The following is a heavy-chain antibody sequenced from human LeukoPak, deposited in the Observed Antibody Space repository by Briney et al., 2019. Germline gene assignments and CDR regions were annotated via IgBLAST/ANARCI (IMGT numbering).Heavy chain of an antibody. J-gene: IGHJ3*02. CDR1: GYTFTGYY. V-gene: IGHV1-2*02. CDR3: ARVAAYDSSGYANAFDI. Sequence: ASVKVSCKASGYTFTGYYMHWVRQAPGQGLEWMGWINPNSGGTNYAQKFQGRVTMTRDTSISTAYMELSRLRSDDTAVYYCARVAAYDSSGYANAFDIWGQGTMVTVSS. CDR2: INPNSGGT. D-gene: IGHD3-22*01.